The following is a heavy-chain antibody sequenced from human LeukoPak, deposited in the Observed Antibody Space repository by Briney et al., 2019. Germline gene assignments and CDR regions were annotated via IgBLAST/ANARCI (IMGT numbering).Heavy chain of an antibody. CDR3: ARTFRESYYDFWSGYSTLDY. D-gene: IGHD3-3*01. CDR1: GGSFSGYY. V-gene: IGHV4-34*01. Sequence: SETLSLTCAVYGGSFSGYYWSWIRQPPGKGPEWIGEINHSGSTNYNPSLKSRVTISVDTSKNQFSLKLSSVTAADTAVYYCARTFRESYYDFWSGYSTLDYWGQGTLVTVSS. J-gene: IGHJ4*02. CDR2: INHSGST.